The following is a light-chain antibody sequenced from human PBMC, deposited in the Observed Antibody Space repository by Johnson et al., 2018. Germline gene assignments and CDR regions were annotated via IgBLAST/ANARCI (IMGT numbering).Light chain of an antibody. CDR1: SSNIGNNY. CDR2: ENN. Sequence: QSVLTQPPSVSAAPGQKVTISCSGSSSNIGNNYVSWYQQLPGTAPKLLIYENNKRPSGIPDRFSGSKSVTSATLGITGIPTGDEAEYYCGTRASSLSAGNVVGTGTKVTGL. CDR3: GTRASSLSAGNV. J-gene: IGLJ1*01. V-gene: IGLV1-51*02.